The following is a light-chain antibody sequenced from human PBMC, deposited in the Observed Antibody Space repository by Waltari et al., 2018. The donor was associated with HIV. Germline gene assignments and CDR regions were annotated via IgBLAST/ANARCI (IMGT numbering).Light chain of an antibody. CDR1: QSVSSSY. Sequence: ETVLTQSPGTLSLSPGERATLPCRASQSVSSSYLVWYQQKPGQAPRLLIYGASSRATGIPDRFSGSGSGTDFTLTISRLEPEDFAVYYCQQYGSSPWTFGQGTKVKIK. CDR3: QQYGSSPWT. V-gene: IGKV3-20*01. CDR2: GAS. J-gene: IGKJ1*01.